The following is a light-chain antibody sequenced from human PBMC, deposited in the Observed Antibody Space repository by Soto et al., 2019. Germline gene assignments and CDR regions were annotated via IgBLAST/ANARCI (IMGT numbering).Light chain of an antibody. V-gene: IGKV1-5*03. CDR2: KAS. J-gene: IGKJ1*01. Sequence: EIQMTQSPSTLSASVGARVTITCRASQTISSWLAWYQQKPGKAPKLLSYKASTLKSGVPSRFRGSGSGTEFTLTISSLKPDDFETYYCQHYNSYSEAFGQGTKVDI. CDR3: QHYNSYSEA. CDR1: QTISSW.